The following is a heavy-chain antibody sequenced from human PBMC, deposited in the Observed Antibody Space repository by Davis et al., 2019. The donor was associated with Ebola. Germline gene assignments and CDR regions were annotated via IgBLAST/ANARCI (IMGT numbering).Heavy chain of an antibody. V-gene: IGHV3-30-3*01. CDR3: ARGGIVRDFDY. D-gene: IGHD1-14*01. J-gene: IGHJ4*02. Sequence: GESLKISCAASGFTFSSYAMHWVRQAPGKGLEWVAVISYDGSNKYYADSVKGRFTISRDNSKNTLYLQMNSLRAEDTAVYYCARGGIVRDFDYWGQGTLVTVSS. CDR1: GFTFSSYA. CDR2: ISYDGSNK.